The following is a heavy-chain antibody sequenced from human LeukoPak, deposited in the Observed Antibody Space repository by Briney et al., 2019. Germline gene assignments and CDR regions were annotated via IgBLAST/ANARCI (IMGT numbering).Heavy chain of an antibody. J-gene: IGHJ6*02. D-gene: IGHD2-21*01. V-gene: IGHV3-7*01. CDR1: GFTFSSYW. Sequence: GGSLRLSCAASGFTFSSYWMSWVRQAPGTRLEWVANIKQDGSEKNYVDSVKGRFTISRDNAKNSLYLQMNSLGAEDTAMYYCVRDHGGGTSYPQYYHGMGVWGQGTAVTVSS. CDR3: VRDHGGGTSYPQYYHGMGV. CDR2: IKQDGSEK.